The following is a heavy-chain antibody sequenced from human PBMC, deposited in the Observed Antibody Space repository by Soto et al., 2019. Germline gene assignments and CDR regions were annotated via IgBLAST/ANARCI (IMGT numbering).Heavy chain of an antibody. CDR1: GGSFSGYY. J-gene: IGHJ6*03. CDR3: ARESMVRGVLPYYYYYYMDV. Sequence: SETLSLTCAVYGGSFSGYYWSWIRQPPGKGLEWIGEINHSGSTNYNPSLKSRVTISVDTSKNQFSLKLSSVTAADTAVYYCARESMVRGVLPYYYYYYMDVWGKGTTVTV. V-gene: IGHV4-34*01. CDR2: INHSGST. D-gene: IGHD3-10*01.